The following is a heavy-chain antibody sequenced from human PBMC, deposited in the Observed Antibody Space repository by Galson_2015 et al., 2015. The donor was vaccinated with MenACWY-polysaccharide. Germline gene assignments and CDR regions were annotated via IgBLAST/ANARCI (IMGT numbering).Heavy chain of an antibody. J-gene: IGHJ5*02. Sequence: SLRLSCAASGFSFSTYWMHWVRHAPGQGLVWVSRINADGSATDYADSVRGRFTISRDNAKNTLNLEMNSLTAEDTAVYYCTKAGAKYCRGSSCYFNWFDPWGQGTLVTVSS. CDR1: GFSFSTYW. V-gene: IGHV3-74*01. CDR3: TKAGAKYCRGSSCYFNWFDP. D-gene: IGHD2-15*01. CDR2: INADGSAT.